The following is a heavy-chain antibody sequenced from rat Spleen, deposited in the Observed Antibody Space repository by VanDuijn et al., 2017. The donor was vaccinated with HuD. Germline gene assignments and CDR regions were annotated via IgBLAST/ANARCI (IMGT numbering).Heavy chain of an antibody. J-gene: IGHJ2*01. CDR2: MRYNGDT. V-gene: IGHV2-63*01. Sequence: QVQLKESGPGLVQSSQTLSLTCTVSGFSLIRYNVHWVRQPPGKGLEWMGIMRYNGDTSYNSVLKSRLSISRDTSKNQVFLKMISLQTDDTGTYYCTIHPRYWGQGVMVTVSS. CDR3: TIHPRY. D-gene: IGHD3-1*01. CDR1: GFSLIRYN.